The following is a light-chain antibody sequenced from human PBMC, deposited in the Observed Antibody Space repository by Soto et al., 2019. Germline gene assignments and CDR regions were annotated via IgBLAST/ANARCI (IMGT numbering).Light chain of an antibody. CDR1: QSVLYSSTNKNY. V-gene: IGKV4-1*01. CDR2: WAS. J-gene: IGKJ2*01. CDR3: HQFYNTPRT. Sequence: DIAMTQSPDSLAVSLGERATINCKTSQSVLYSSTNKNYLAWYQQKPGQPPKLLIYWASTRESGVPDRFSGSGSGTDFTLTISSLQAEDVAVYYCHQFYNTPRTFGQGTKLEIK.